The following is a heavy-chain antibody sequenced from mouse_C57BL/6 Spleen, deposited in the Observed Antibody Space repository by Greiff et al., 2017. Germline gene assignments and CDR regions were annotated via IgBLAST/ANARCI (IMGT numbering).Heavy chain of an antibody. V-gene: IGHV1-42*01. J-gene: IGHJ2*01. Sequence: VQLKQSGPELVKPGASVKISCKASGYSFTGYYMNWVKQSPEKSLEWIGEINPSTGGTTYNQKFKAKATLTVDKSSSTAYMQLKSLTSEDSAVXYCARNWDYFDYWGQGTTRTVSS. CDR3: ARNWDYFDY. CDR2: INPSTGGT. D-gene: IGHD4-1*01. CDR1: GYSFTGYY.